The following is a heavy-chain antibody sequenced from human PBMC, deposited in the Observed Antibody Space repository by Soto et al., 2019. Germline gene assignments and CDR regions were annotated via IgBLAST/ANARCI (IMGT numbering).Heavy chain of an antibody. D-gene: IGHD2-2*01. V-gene: IGHV5-51*01. Sequence: PGESLKISCKGSGYSFTSYWIGWVRQMPGKGLEWMGIIYPGDSDTRYSPSFQGQVTISADKSISTAYLQWSSLKASDTAMYYCARTKYCSSTSCSGDYYYYMDVWGKGTTVTVSS. J-gene: IGHJ6*03. CDR3: ARTKYCSSTSCSGDYYYYMDV. CDR1: GYSFTSYW. CDR2: IYPGDSDT.